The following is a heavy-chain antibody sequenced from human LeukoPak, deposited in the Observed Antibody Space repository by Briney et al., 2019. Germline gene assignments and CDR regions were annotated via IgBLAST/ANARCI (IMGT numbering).Heavy chain of an antibody. Sequence: GGSLRLSCEVSGFTFTDYWMNWVRQAPGKGPEWVASIRQDGSEKTYVDSVKGRFTISRDNTKNSLSLQLNGLRAEDTAVYYCARDGAAAGLYLDLWGQGTLVTVSS. J-gene: IGHJ4*01. CDR1: GFTFTDYW. CDR3: ARDGAAAGLYLDL. V-gene: IGHV3-7*01. D-gene: IGHD6-13*01. CDR2: IRQDGSEK.